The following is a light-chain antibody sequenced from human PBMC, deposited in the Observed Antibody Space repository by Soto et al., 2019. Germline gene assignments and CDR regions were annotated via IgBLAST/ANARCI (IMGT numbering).Light chain of an antibody. V-gene: IGLV2-14*01. CDR1: SSDVGGYNY. J-gene: IGLJ3*02. CDR2: EVS. Sequence: QSALTQPASVSGSPGQSITISCTGTSSDVGGYNYLSWYQQHPGKAPKVMIYEVSNRPSGVSNRFSGCKSGNTASLTISGLQAEDEADYFCSSYTTSGTPVFGGGTKLTVL. CDR3: SSYTTSGTPV.